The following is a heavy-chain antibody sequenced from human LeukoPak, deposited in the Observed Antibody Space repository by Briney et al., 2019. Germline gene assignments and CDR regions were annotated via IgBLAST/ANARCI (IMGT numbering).Heavy chain of an antibody. CDR1: GGTFSSYA. Sequence: SVKVSCKASGGTFSSYAISWVRQAPGQGLEWMGRIIPIFGTANYAQKFQGRVTITTDESTSTAYMELSSPRSEDTAVYYCASGYYYDSSGYYWGQGTLVTVSS. CDR3: ASGYYYDSSGYY. CDR2: IIPIFGTA. J-gene: IGHJ4*02. D-gene: IGHD3-22*01. V-gene: IGHV1-69*05.